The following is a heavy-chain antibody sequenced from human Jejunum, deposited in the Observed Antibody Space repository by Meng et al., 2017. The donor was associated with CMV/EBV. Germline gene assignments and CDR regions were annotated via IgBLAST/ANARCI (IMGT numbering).Heavy chain of an antibody. D-gene: IGHD2-2*01. J-gene: IGHJ6*02. V-gene: IGHV3-23*01. CDR3: AKGTGGHCGTTGCWPHEFYYYNYAMDV. Sequence: QAPGKGLEWISGISNSGGETYYADSVKGRFTISRDNLKNTLSLQLASLRAEDTAVYFCAKGTGGHCGTTGCWPHEFYYYNYAMDVWGQGTTVTVSS. CDR2: ISNSGGET.